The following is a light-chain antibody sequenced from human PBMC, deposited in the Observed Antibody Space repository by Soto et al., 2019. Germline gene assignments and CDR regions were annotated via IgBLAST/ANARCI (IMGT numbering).Light chain of an antibody. Sequence: EFVLTQSPATLSLSRWERATLSCRASQSVSSYLAWYQQKPGQAPRLLIYGASTRATGIPARFSGSGSGTDFTLTISSLEPEDFAVYYCQQRSNWPTFGQGTRLEIK. CDR1: QSVSSY. V-gene: IGKV3-11*01. CDR2: GAS. J-gene: IGKJ5*01. CDR3: QQRSNWPT.